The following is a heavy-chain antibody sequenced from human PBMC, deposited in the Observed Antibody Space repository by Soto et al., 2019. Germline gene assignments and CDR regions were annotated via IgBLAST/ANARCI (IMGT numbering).Heavy chain of an antibody. CDR3: ARLLPPAAIGTYYYYGMDV. D-gene: IGHD2-2*02. Sequence: GASVKVSCKASGGTFSSYAISWVRQAPGQGLEWMGGIIPIFGTANYAQKFQGRVTITADKSTSTAYMELSSLRSEDTAVYYCARLLPPAAIGTYYYYGMDVWGQGTTVTVSS. CDR2: IIPIFGTA. CDR1: GGTFSSYA. V-gene: IGHV1-69*06. J-gene: IGHJ6*02.